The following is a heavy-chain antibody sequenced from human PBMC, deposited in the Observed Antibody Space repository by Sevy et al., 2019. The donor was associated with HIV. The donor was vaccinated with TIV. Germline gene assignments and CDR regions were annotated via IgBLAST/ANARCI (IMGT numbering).Heavy chain of an antibody. V-gene: IGHV3-23*01. Sequence: GGSLRLSCAASGFTFSSYAMSWVRQAPGKGLEWVSAISGSGGSTYYADSVKGRFTISRDNSKKTLYLQMNSLRAEDTAVYYCAREKGIAPQSGGFDIWGQGTMVTVSS. CDR2: ISGSGGST. J-gene: IGHJ3*02. CDR3: AREKGIAPQSGGFDI. CDR1: GFTFSSYA. D-gene: IGHD6-13*01.